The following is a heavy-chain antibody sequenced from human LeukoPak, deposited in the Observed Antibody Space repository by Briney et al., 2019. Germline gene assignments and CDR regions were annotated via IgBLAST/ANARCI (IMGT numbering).Heavy chain of an antibody. Sequence: SETLSLTCTVSGGSISSYYWSWIRQPPGKGLEWIGYIYYSGSTNYNPSLKSRVTISVDTSKDQFSLKLSSVTAADTAVYYCARHYFGWELRYFDYWGQGTLVTVSS. CDR1: GGSISSYY. D-gene: IGHD1-26*01. J-gene: IGHJ4*02. CDR3: ARHYFGWELRYFDY. V-gene: IGHV4-59*08. CDR2: IYYSGST.